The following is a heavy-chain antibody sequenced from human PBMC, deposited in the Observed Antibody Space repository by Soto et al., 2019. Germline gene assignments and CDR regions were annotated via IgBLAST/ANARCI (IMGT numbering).Heavy chain of an antibody. J-gene: IGHJ4*02. Sequence: EVQLLESGGGLVQPGGSLRLSCAASGFTFSSYAMSWVRQAPGKGLEWVSAISGSGGSTYYADSVKGRFTISRDNSQNKLYPQKNRPKAEETAGYYWAKDKVVPAAYYFDHLGQGTLVTVSS. CDR2: ISGSGGST. CDR1: GFTFSSYA. D-gene: IGHD2-2*01. V-gene: IGHV3-23*01. CDR3: AKDKVVPAAYYFDH.